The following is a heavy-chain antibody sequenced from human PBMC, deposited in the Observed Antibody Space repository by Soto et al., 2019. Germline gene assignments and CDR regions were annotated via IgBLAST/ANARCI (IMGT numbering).Heavy chain of an antibody. CDR1: GGPISSYY. D-gene: IGHD6-19*01. CDR3: ARGSSGWPPRLDY. Sequence: QVQLQESGPGLVKPSETLSLNCTVSGGPISSYYWSWIRQSPGKGLEWLGYIYYSGSTNYKPSLKGRVSTSVDTSKNQFSRGLSSVTAADTAVYYCARGSSGWPPRLDYWGQGTLVTVSS. CDR2: IYYSGST. J-gene: IGHJ4*02. V-gene: IGHV4-59*01.